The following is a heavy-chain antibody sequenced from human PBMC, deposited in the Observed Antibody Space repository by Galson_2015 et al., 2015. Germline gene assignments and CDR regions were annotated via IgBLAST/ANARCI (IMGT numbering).Heavy chain of an antibody. J-gene: IGHJ6*02. Sequence: SLRLSCAASGFTFSSYWMSWVRQAPGKGLEWVANIKQDGSEKYYVDSVKGRFTISRDNAKNSLYLQMNSLRAEDTAVYYCARGMWSVVGLLYGMDVWGQGTTVTVSS. CDR3: ARGMWSVVGLLYGMDV. D-gene: IGHD1-26*01. CDR1: GFTFSSYW. V-gene: IGHV3-7*01. CDR2: IKQDGSEK.